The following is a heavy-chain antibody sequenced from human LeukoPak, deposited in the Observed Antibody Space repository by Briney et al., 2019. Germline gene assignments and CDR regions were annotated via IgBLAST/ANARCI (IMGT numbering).Heavy chain of an antibody. J-gene: IGHJ4*02. CDR3: ARDGRFLEWLPFDY. CDR2: ISWNSGGI. Sequence: GGSLRLSCAGSGFIFNNYAMHWVRQPPGKGLEWVSGISWNSGGIDYADSVKGRFTISRDNAKNSLYLQMNSLRAEDTAVYYCARDGRFLEWLPFDYWGQGTLVTVSS. CDR1: GFIFNNYA. D-gene: IGHD3-3*01. V-gene: IGHV3-9*01.